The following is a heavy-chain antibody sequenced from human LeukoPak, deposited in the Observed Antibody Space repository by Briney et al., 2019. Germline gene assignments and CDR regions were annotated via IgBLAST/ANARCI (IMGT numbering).Heavy chain of an antibody. Sequence: SETLSLTCAVYGASFSDSYWSWIRQSPEKGLEWIGEINNSGSTSYNPSLNSRVIMSVDRSKNQFSLRLTSVTAADTAVYYCARGRYGPRLGNWGQGTLVSVSS. V-gene: IGHV4-34*01. J-gene: IGHJ4*02. D-gene: IGHD3-16*01. CDR3: ARGRYGPRLGN. CDR2: INNSGST. CDR1: GASFSDSY.